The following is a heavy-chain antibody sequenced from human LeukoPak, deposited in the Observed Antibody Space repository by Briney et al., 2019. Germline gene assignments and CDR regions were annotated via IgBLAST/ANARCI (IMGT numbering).Heavy chain of an antibody. V-gene: IGHV1-2*02. Sequence: ASVKVSCKASGYTFTGYYMHWVRQAPGQGLEWMGWINPNSSGTNYAQKFQGRVTMTRDTSISTAYMELSRLRSDDTAVYYCARVVCSGGSCYSTYYYGMDVWGQGTTVTVSS. J-gene: IGHJ6*02. CDR3: ARVVCSGGSCYSTYYYGMDV. D-gene: IGHD2-15*01. CDR2: INPNSSGT. CDR1: GYTFTGYY.